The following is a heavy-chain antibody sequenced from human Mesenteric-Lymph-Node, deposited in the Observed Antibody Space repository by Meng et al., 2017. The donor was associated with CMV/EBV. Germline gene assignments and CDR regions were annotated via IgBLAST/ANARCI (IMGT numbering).Heavy chain of an antibody. V-gene: IGHV4-38-2*02. CDR1: GYSISSGYY. J-gene: IGHJ6*02. Sequence: SETLSLTCTVSGYSISSGYYWGWIRQPPGKGLEWIGSIYHSGGTYYNPSLKSRVTISVDTSISTAYMELSRLSSDDTAVYFCATQDVQAVGLDEMDVWGQGTTVTVSS. CDR3: ATQDVQAVGLDEMDV. D-gene: IGHD3/OR15-3a*01. CDR2: IYHSGGT.